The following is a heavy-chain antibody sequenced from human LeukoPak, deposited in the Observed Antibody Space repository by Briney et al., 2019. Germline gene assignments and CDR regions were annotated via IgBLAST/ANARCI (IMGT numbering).Heavy chain of an antibody. Sequence: KASETLSLTCTVSGGSISSYYWSWIRRPAGKGLEWIGRIYTSGSTNYNPSLKSRVTMSVDTSKNQFSLKLSSVTAADTAVYYCATLTHQWLVTPFDYWGQGTLVTVSS. J-gene: IGHJ4*02. CDR3: ATLTHQWLVTPFDY. D-gene: IGHD6-19*01. CDR1: GGSISSYY. CDR2: IYTSGST. V-gene: IGHV4-4*07.